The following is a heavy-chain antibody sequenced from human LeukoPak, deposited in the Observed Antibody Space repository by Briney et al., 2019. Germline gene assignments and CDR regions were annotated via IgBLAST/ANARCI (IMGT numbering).Heavy chain of an antibody. V-gene: IGHV3-7*03. CDR2: IKQDGREK. CDR3: ARDRPRYCSSTSCYDYYYYGMDV. D-gene: IGHD2-2*01. J-gene: IGHJ6*02. Sequence: GGSLRLSCAASGFTFSSYWMSWLRQAPGKGLEWVANIKQDGREKYYVDSVKGRFTISRDNAKNSLYLQMNSLRAEDTAVYYCARDRPRYCSSTSCYDYYYYGMDVWGQGTTVTVSS. CDR1: GFTFSSYW.